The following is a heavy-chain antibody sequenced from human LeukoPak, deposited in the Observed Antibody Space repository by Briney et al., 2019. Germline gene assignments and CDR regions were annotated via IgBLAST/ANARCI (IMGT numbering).Heavy chain of an antibody. CDR3: AKVLVVGRPAAPFDY. D-gene: IGHD2-21*01. V-gene: IGHV3-23*01. CDR1: GFTFSSYA. J-gene: IGHJ4*02. CDR2: ISGSGGST. Sequence: GGSLRLSCAASGFTFSSYAMSGVRQAPGKGLEWVSAISGSGGSTYYADSVKGRFTISRDNSKNTLYLQMNSLRAEDTAVYYCAKVLVVGRPAAPFDYWGQGTLVTVSS.